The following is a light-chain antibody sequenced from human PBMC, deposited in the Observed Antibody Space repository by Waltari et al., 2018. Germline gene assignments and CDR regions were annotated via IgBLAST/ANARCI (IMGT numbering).Light chain of an antibody. Sequence: EVVLTQSPATLSLYQGERATLSCRASQRINNNLAWYQQKPGQAPRLLMFDASKRANGIPARFGGSGSGTDFTLTISSLEPEDFAVYYCQQRSSWPLYTFGPGTKLEIK. V-gene: IGKV3-11*01. CDR2: DAS. CDR1: QRINNN. J-gene: IGKJ2*01. CDR3: QQRSSWPLYT.